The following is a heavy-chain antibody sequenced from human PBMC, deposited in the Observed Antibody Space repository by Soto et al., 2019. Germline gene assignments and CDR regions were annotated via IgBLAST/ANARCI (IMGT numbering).Heavy chain of an antibody. CDR3: ARAVVVPAPHYYYMDV. V-gene: IGHV4-34*01. CDR2: INHSGST. Sequence: SETLSLTCAVYGGSFSGYYWSWIRQPPGKGLEWIGEINHSGSTNYNPSLKSRVTISVDTSKNQFSLKLSSVTAADTAVYYCARAVVVPAPHYYYMDVWGKGTTVTVSS. J-gene: IGHJ6*03. D-gene: IGHD2-2*01. CDR1: GGSFSGYY.